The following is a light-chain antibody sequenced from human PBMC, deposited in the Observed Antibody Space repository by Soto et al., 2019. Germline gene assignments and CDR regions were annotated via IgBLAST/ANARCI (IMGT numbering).Light chain of an antibody. V-gene: IGKV3-20*01. J-gene: IGKJ2*01. CDR1: RTITSSY. Sequence: EMVLTQSPDTLSLSPGERATLSCRASRTITSSYFGWYQQKPDQPPRLLIYAASHRATGVPDRVIGSGSGGDFTLTISRLEPEDFSVYYCQQYDDSPPYTFGQGTKLENK. CDR2: AAS. CDR3: QQYDDSPPYT.